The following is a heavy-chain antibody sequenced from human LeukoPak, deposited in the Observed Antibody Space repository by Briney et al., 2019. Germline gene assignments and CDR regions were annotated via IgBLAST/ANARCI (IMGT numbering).Heavy chain of an antibody. Sequence: SETLSLTCTVSGGSISSSSYYWGWIRQPPGKGLEWIGSIYYSGSTYYNPSLKSRVTISVDTSKNQFSLKLSSVTAADTAVYYCARSTYGDYQTKFDYWGQGTLVTVSS. D-gene: IGHD4-17*01. J-gene: IGHJ4*02. CDR1: GGSISSSSYY. V-gene: IGHV4-39*07. CDR2: IYYSGST. CDR3: ARSTYGDYQTKFDY.